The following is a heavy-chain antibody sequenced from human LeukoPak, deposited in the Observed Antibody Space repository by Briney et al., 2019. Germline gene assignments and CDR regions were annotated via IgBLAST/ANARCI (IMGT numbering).Heavy chain of an antibody. J-gene: IGHJ6*02. CDR3: ARPWFSDYGMDV. CDR1: GYDFNNQW. V-gene: IGHV5-51*01. CDR2: IYPGDSET. D-gene: IGHD1-26*01. Sequence: GESLKISCKASGYDFNNQWMAWVRQMPGKGLEWMGFIYPGDSETKYSPSFQGLVTISVDRSISTSYVQWSSLKVSDSAIYFCARPWFSDYGMDVWGQGTTVTVSS.